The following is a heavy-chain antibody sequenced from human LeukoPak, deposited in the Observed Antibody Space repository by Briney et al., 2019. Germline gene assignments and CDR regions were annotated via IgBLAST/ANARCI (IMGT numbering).Heavy chain of an antibody. D-gene: IGHD3-16*01. CDR3: ARDHGEIRNWFDP. J-gene: IGHJ5*02. CDR2: IYTSGST. CDR1: GGSISSGSYY. V-gene: IGHV4-61*02. Sequence: PSETLSLTCTVSGGSISSGSYYWSWIRQPAGKGLEWIGRIYTSGSTNYNPSLKSRVTISVDTSKNQFSLKLSSVTAADTAVYYCARDHGEIRNWFDPWGQGTLVTVSS.